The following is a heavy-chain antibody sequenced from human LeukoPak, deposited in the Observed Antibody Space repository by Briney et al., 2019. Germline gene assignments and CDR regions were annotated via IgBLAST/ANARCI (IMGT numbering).Heavy chain of an antibody. J-gene: IGHJ4*02. D-gene: IGHD3-10*01. V-gene: IGHV3-23*01. CDR3: ANPQTSMVTAVLGLAH. Sequence: GGSLRVSCAGSGFIFSSYAMSWVRQAPGKGLEWISGISGDGDSRDYADSVMGRFTITRDNSKNTLYLQMNSLGAEDTAVYYCANPQTSMVTAVLGLAHWGQGTLVTVSS. CDR1: GFIFSSYA. CDR2: ISGDGDSR.